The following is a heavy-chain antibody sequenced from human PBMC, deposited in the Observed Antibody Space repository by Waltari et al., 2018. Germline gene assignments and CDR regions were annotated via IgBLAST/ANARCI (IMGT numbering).Heavy chain of an antibody. CDR2: ISSGSSYI. Sequence: EVQLVGSGGGLVKPGGSLRLSCAASGFTFSSYTMNWVRQAPGKVREWGSSISSGSSYIYYADSVKGRFTISRDNAKNSLYLQMNSLRVEDTAVYYCAREWGVMVGTAGFYFDYWGQGALVTVSS. CDR1: GFTFSSYT. D-gene: IGHD2-15*01. J-gene: IGHJ4*02. V-gene: IGHV3-21*01. CDR3: AREWGVMVGTAGFYFDY.